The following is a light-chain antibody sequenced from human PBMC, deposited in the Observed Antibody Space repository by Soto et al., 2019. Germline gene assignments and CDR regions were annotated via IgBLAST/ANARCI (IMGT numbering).Light chain of an antibody. Sequence: EIVLRQSPATLSLSPGETATLSCRASQKVARPSLAWYQQIPGQAPRLLIYGTFNRATGIPGRFSGSGSGTDFTLTISRLEPEDFAVYFCLQYGASPRTFGQGTKVDI. CDR1: QKVARPS. V-gene: IGKV3-20*01. J-gene: IGKJ1*01. CDR3: LQYGASPRT. CDR2: GTF.